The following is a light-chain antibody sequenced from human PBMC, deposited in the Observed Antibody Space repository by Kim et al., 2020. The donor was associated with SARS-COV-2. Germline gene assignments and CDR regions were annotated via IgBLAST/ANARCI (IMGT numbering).Light chain of an antibody. CDR1: KVGDKY. Sequence: PGQKASITCSGDKVGDKYASWYQQKPGQSPLLVIYKDTKRPSGIPERFYGSNSGNTATLTIGGTQAMDEADYYCQAWDSSSDAYVFGSGTKVTVL. CDR2: KDT. J-gene: IGLJ1*01. V-gene: IGLV3-1*01. CDR3: QAWDSSSDAYV.